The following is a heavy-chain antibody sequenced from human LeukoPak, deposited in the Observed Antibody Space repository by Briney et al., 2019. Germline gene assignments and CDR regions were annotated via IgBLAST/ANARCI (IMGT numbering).Heavy chain of an antibody. CDR1: GYTFTTYG. Sequence: ASVKVSCKASGYTFTTYGISWVRQAPGQGLEWMGWINTYNGNTNYAQKLQGRVTMTTDTSTSTAYMELRSLRSDDTAVYSCARQAGGYSSGWYQFRFEYWGQGTVVTVSS. J-gene: IGHJ4*02. V-gene: IGHV1-18*04. CDR2: INTYNGNT. D-gene: IGHD6-19*01. CDR3: ARQAGGYSSGWYQFRFEY.